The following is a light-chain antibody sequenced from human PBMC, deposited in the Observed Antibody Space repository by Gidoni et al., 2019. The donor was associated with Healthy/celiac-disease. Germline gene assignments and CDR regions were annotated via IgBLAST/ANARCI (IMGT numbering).Light chain of an antibody. CDR2: AAS. Sequence: DIQMTQRTSSLSASVGDRVTINCRASQSISSYLNWYQQKPGKAPKLLIYAASSLQSGVPSRFSCSGSGTDFTLTISSLQPEDFATYYCQQSYSTPWTFGQGTKVEIK. CDR3: QQSYSTPWT. J-gene: IGKJ1*01. CDR1: QSISSY. V-gene: IGKV1-39*01.